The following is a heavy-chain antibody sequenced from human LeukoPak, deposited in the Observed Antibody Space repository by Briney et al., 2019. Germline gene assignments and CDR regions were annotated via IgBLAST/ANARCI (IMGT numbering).Heavy chain of an antibody. CDR1: GFTFNTYG. CDR2: ISGSGGST. CDR3: AKRVPHYFDY. Sequence: PGGSLRLSCAASGFTFNTYGMSWVRQAPGKGLEWVSGISGSGGSTYYADSVKGRFTISRDNSKSTLYLQMNSLRAEDTAVYYCAKRVPHYFDYWGQGTLVTVSS. V-gene: IGHV3-23*01. J-gene: IGHJ4*02.